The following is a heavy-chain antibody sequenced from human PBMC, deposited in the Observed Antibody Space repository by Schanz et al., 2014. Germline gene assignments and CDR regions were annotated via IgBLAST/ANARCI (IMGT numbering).Heavy chain of an antibody. CDR1: GFNFNNYD. D-gene: IGHD5-12*01. CDR3: ARGIGGYGANNYFDY. CDR2: ISVYIHNK. V-gene: IGHV1-8*01. Sequence: QVQLVQSGAEVKKPGASVKVSCTASGFNFNNYDINWVRQATGQGLEWMGWISVYIHNKEYDQKFQGRVTITRDTSASTAYMELSSLRSEDTAVYSCARGIGGYGANNYFDYWGQGTLVTVSS. J-gene: IGHJ4*02.